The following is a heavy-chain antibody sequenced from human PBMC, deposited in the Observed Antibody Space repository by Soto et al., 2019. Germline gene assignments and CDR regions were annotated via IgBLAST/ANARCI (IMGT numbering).Heavy chain of an antibody. J-gene: IGHJ6*04. CDR1: GYTFTSYG. V-gene: IGHV1-18*01. CDR3: ARYDWSITETFMDV. Sequence: EASVKVSCKASGYTFTSYGISWVRQAPGQGLEWMGWISAYNGNTNYAQKLQGRVTMTTDTSTSTAYMELRSLRSDDTAVYYCARYDWSITETFMDVWGKGSTVTVSS. CDR2: ISAYNGNT. D-gene: IGHD3-3*01.